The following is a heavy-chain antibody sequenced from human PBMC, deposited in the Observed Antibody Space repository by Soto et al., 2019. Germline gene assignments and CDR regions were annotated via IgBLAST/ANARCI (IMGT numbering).Heavy chain of an antibody. V-gene: IGHV5-51*01. CDR3: ARLRDYYGMDV. J-gene: IGHJ6*02. CDR1: EYSFTSFW. Sequence: GESQNICCMDSEYSFTSFWIGWVCQMPGKGLEWMGLIYPGDSDNRYSPSFQGRVTISADKSISTAYLQWSSLKASDTAMYYCARLRDYYGMDVWGQGTTVTASS. CDR2: IYPGDSDN.